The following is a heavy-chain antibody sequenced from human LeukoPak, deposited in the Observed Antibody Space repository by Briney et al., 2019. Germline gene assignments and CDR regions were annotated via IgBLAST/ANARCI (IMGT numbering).Heavy chain of an antibody. Sequence: GGSLRLSCAASGFTFSSYGMHWVRQAPGKGLEWVAFIQYDGRNKYYADSVKGRFTISRDNSKNTLYLQMNSLRAEDTAVYYCARTYSGSYTSDYWGQGTLVTVSS. CDR3: ARTYSGSYTSDY. CDR1: GFTFSSYG. J-gene: IGHJ4*02. CDR2: IQYDGRNK. V-gene: IGHV3-30*19. D-gene: IGHD1-26*01.